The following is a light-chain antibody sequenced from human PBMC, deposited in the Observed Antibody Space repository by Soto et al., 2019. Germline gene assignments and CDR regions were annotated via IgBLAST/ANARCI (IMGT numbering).Light chain of an antibody. Sequence: QSALTQPASVSGSPGQSITISCTGTSSDVGSYNLVSWYQQHPGEAPKLIIYEGNKWPSGVSNRFSGSRSANTASLTISGLQAEDEADYYCSSYTSSSNWVFGGGTKLTVL. CDR3: SSYTSSSNWV. V-gene: IGLV2-14*02. J-gene: IGLJ3*02. CDR2: EGN. CDR1: SSDVGSYNL.